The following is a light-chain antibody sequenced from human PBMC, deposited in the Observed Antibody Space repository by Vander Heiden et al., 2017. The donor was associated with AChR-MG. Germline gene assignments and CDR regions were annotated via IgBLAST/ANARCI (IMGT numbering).Light chain of an antibody. CDR3: QKYNSALWT. Sequence: IQMTPSPSSLSASVGDRVTITCRASEGFGNYLAWYQQKPGTVPKLLINAASTLQSGVPSRFSGSASGTDFTLTISSLQPEDVATYYCQKYNSALWTFGQGTKVEIK. J-gene: IGKJ1*01. CDR2: AAS. CDR1: EGFGNY. V-gene: IGKV1-27*01.